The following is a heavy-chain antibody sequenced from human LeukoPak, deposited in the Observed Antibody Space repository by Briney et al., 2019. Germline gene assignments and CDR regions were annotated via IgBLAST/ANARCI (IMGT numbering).Heavy chain of an antibody. J-gene: IGHJ3*02. CDR3: ARESIVVVPTPTDDASDI. D-gene: IGHD2-2*01. V-gene: IGHV4-39*01. CDR2: IYYSGNT. Sequence: SETLSLTCTVSGDSIGSSGFYWGWIRQPPGKGLEWIGSIYYSGNTYYNPSLKSRVTIFVDTSKNQFSLKLSSVTAADMAVYYCARESIVVVPTPTDDASDIWGQGTMVTVSS. CDR1: GDSIGSSGFY.